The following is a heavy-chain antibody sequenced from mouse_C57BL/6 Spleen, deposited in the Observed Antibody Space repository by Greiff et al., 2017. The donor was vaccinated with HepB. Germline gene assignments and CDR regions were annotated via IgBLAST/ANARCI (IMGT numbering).Heavy chain of an antibody. V-gene: IGHV6-6*01. CDR2: IRNKANNHAT. CDR1: GFTFSDAW. Sequence: EVQGVESGGGLVQPGGSMKLSCAASGFTFSDAWMDWVRQSPEKGLEWVAEIRNKANNHATYYAESVKGRFTISRDDSKSSVYLQMNSLRAEDTGMYYCTRRFAYWGQGTLVTVSA. CDR3: TRRFAY. J-gene: IGHJ3*01.